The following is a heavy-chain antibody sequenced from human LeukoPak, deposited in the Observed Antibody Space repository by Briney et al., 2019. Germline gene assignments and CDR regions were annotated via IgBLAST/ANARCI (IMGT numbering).Heavy chain of an antibody. CDR1: GGSINNYY. D-gene: IGHD1-1*01. CDR3: VRCRGTTVLTRFDN. J-gene: IGHJ4*02. CDR2: IYSSGST. V-gene: IGHV4-4*07. Sequence: PSETLSLTCTVSGGSINNYYWSWIRQPAGKGLEWIGRIYSSGSTNYNPSLKSRVTMSVDTSKNQFSVNLPSVTAADTAVYYCVRCRGTTVLTRFDNWGQGTLVTVSS.